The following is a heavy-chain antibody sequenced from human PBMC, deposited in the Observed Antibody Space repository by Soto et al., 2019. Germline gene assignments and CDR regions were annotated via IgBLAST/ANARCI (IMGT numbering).Heavy chain of an antibody. Sequence: EVQLLESGGDLVQPGGSLSLSCAASGFTFTKYAMNWVRQAPGKGLEWVSTISASARNTYYADSVKGRFTISRDNSRNILFMQMNSLRAEDTAVYFCAKEIDDYYDSSHNLDSWGQGTLVTVSS. V-gene: IGHV3-23*01. CDR3: AKEIDDYYDSSHNLDS. CDR1: GFTFTKYA. J-gene: IGHJ4*02. CDR2: ISASARNT. D-gene: IGHD3-22*01.